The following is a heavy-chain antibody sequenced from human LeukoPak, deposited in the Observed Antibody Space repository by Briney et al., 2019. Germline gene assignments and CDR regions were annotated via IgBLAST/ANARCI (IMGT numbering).Heavy chain of an antibody. J-gene: IGHJ4*02. V-gene: IGHV1-2*02. CDR2: INPNTGGT. Sequence: ASVKVSCKASGYTFTGYYMHWVRQAPGQGLEWMGWINPNTGGTNYAQKFQGRVTMTRDTSISTAYMELSRLRSDDTAIYYCARVSHYYDSSGWSYWGQGTLVTVSS. D-gene: IGHD3-22*01. CDR1: GYTFTGYY. CDR3: ARVSHYYDSSGWSY.